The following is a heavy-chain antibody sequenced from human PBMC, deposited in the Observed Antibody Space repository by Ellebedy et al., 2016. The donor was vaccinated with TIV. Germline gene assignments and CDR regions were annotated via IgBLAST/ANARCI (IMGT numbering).Heavy chain of an antibody. CDR3: ARVGGNDYGDLYFDY. CDR2: ISAYNGNT. D-gene: IGHD4-17*01. CDR1: GYTFTSYG. J-gene: IGHJ4*02. V-gene: IGHV1-18*04. Sequence: ASVKVSCXASGYTFTSYGISWVRQAPGQGLEWMGWISAYNGNTNYAQKLQGRVTMTTDTSTSTAYMELRSLRSDDTAVYYCARVGGNDYGDLYFDYWGQGTLVTVSS.